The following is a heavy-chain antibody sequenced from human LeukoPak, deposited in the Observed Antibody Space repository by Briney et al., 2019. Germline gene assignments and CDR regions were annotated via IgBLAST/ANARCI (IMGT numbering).Heavy chain of an antibody. V-gene: IGHV1-2*06. J-gene: IGHJ6*02. CDR1: GCTFTGYY. CDR2: INPNSGGT. D-gene: IGHD6-19*01. CDR3: ARVSPSSGWNYGMDV. Sequence: ASVKVSCKASGCTFTGYYMHWVRQAPGQGLEWMGRINPNSGGTNYAQKFQGRVTMTRDTSISTAYMELSRLRSDDTAVYYCARVSPSSGWNYGMDVWGQGTTVTVSS.